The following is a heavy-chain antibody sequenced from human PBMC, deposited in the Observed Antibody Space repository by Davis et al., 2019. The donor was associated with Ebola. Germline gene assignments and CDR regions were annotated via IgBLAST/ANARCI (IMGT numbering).Heavy chain of an antibody. CDR1: GFTFSNSG. Sequence: SLKISCAASGFTFSNSGMHWVRQAPGKGLEWVAIIWYDGSNKYYADSVKGRFTISRDNSKNTLYLQMNSLRAEDTALYYCARDLGSSGLDYWGQGTLVTVSS. CDR2: IWYDGSNK. V-gene: IGHV3-33*01. J-gene: IGHJ4*02. CDR3: ARDLGSSGLDY. D-gene: IGHD6-19*01.